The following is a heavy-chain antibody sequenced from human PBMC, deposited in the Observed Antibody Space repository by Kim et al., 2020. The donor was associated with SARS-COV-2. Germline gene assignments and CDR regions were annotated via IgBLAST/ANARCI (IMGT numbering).Heavy chain of an antibody. D-gene: IGHD2-15*01. CDR3: ARDSGYCSGGSCYAGGEN. J-gene: IGHJ4*02. CDR2: IIPIFGTA. CDR1: GGTFSSYA. V-gene: IGHV1-69*13. Sequence: SVKVSCKASGGTFSSYAISWVRQAPGQGLEWMGGIIPIFGTANYAQKFQGRVTITADESTSTAYMELSSLRSEDTAVYYCARDSGYCSGGSCYAGGENWGQGTLVTVSS.